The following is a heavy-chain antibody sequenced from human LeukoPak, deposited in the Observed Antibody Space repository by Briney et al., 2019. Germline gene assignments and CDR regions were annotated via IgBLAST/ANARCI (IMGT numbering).Heavy chain of an antibody. V-gene: IGHV3-23*01. CDR1: GFTFSSYG. Sequence: GGSLRLSCAASGFTFSSYGMSWVRQAPGKGLEWVSAISGSGGSTYYADSVKGRFTISRDNSKKTLYLQMNSLRAEDTAVYYCAKDKSAGTDYWGQGTLVTVSS. CDR3: AKDKSAGTDY. D-gene: IGHD6-13*01. CDR2: ISGSGGST. J-gene: IGHJ4*02.